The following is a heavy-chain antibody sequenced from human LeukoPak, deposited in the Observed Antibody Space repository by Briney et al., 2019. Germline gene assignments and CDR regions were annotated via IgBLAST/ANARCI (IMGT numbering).Heavy chain of an antibody. Sequence: SETLSLTCTVSGGSISSYYWSWIRQPPGKGLEWIGRIYTSGSTNYNPSLKSRVTMSVDTSKNQFSLKLSSVTAADTAVYYCARVQAWSGYSDYWGQGTLVTVSS. CDR3: ARVQAWSGYSDY. J-gene: IGHJ4*02. V-gene: IGHV4-4*07. D-gene: IGHD3-3*01. CDR2: IYTSGST. CDR1: GGSISSYY.